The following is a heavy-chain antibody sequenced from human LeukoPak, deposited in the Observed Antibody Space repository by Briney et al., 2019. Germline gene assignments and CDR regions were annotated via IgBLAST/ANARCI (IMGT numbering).Heavy chain of an antibody. J-gene: IGHJ4*02. D-gene: IGHD6-13*01. CDR1: GFTFSSYA. Sequence: GGSLRLSCAASGFTFSSYAMSWVRQAPGKGLEWVAVIWYDGSNKYYADSVKGRFTISRDNSKNTLYLQMNSLRAEDTAVYYCARDLGAAAEMYYFDYWGQGTLVTVSS. CDR3: ARDLGAAAEMYYFDY. CDR2: IWYDGSNK. V-gene: IGHV3-33*08.